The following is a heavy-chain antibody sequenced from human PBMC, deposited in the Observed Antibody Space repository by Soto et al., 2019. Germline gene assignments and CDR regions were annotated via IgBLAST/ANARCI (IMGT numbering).Heavy chain of an antibody. CDR1: GGSLSSGGYY. V-gene: IGHV4-31*03. Sequence: SETLSLTCTVSGGSLSSGGYYWSWIRQHPGKGLEWIGYIYYSGSTYYNPSLKSRVTISVDTSKNQFSLKLNSVTAADTAVYYCARDLWGYCGADCSPLDVWGQGTTVTVSS. J-gene: IGHJ6*02. CDR2: IYYSGST. CDR3: ARDLWGYCGADCSPLDV. D-gene: IGHD2-21*02.